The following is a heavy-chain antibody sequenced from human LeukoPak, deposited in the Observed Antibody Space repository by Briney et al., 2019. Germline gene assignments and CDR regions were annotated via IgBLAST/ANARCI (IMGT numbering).Heavy chain of an antibody. D-gene: IGHD6-13*01. J-gene: IGHJ5*02. CDR2: ISGSGGST. Sequence: QAGGSLRLSCAASGFTFSSYAMSWVRQAPGKGLEWVSAISGSGGSTYYADSVKGRFTISRDNSKNTLYLQMNSLRAEDTAVYYCAKDGLGSSWPPNWFDPWGQGTLVTVSS. CDR3: AKDGLGSSWPPNWFDP. CDR1: GFTFSSYA. V-gene: IGHV3-23*01.